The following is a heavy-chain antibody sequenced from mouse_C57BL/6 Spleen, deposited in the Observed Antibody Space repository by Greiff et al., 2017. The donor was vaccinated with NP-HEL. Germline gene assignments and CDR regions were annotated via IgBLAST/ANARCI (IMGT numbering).Heavy chain of an antibody. CDR2: IRSKSSNYAT. V-gene: IGHV10-3*01. Sequence: EVQLVESGGGLVQPKGSLKLSCAASGFTFNTYAMHWVRQAPGKGLECVARIRSKSSNYATYYADSVKDRFTISRDDSQSMLYLQMNNLKTEDTAMYYCVRDYYNYAMDYWGQGTSVTVSS. J-gene: IGHJ4*01. D-gene: IGHD2-12*01. CDR1: GFTFNTYA. CDR3: VRDYYNYAMDY.